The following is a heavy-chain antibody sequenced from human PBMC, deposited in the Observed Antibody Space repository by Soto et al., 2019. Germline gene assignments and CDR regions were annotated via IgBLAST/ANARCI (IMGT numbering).Heavy chain of an antibody. D-gene: IGHD1-26*01. J-gene: IGHJ4*02. CDR2: IIPIFGTA. Sequence: QVQLVQSGAEVKKPGSSVKVSCKASGGTFSSYSINWVRQAPGQGLEWMGEIIPIFGTANYAQKFQGRVTITADESTSTAYMELSSLRSEDAAVYYGARDGGRHSGGIDYWGQGTLVTVSS. CDR3: ARDGGRHSGGIDY. CDR1: GGTFSSYS. V-gene: IGHV1-69*01.